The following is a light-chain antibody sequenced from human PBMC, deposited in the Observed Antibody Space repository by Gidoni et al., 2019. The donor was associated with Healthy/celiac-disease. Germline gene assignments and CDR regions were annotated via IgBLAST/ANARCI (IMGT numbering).Light chain of an antibody. CDR1: QRISSS. CDR2: APS. J-gene: IGKJ2*04. V-gene: IGKV1-39*01. CDR3: QQSYSTPRS. Sequence: EIQITHSPSSLSASVGDRVTITCRASQRISSSLNWYQQKPGKAPKLLIYAPSSLQSGVPSRFSGSGSGTDFTLTISSLQPEDFATYYCQQSYSTPRSFGQGTKLEIK.